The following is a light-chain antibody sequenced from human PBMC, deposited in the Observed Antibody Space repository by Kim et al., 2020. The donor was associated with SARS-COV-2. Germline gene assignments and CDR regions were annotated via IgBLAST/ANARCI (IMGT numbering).Light chain of an antibody. CDR2: SAS. CDR3: HQLSSHPFT. CDR1: QDIGNS. Sequence: ASVVDRFTITFRATQDIGNSLSCYQHRPGKAPRLLFHSASTLYSGIPSRFRGSGSGTEFTLTLSSLHPEDFATYYCHQLSSHPFTFGGGTKVDIK. J-gene: IGKJ4*01. V-gene: IGKV1-9*01.